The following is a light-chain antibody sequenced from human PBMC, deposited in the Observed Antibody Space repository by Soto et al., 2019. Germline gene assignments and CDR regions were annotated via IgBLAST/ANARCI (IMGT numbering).Light chain of an antibody. CDR2: DTL. CDR3: QQRSDWPPYT. CDR1: QSVSSY. Sequence: EIVLTQSTATLSLSPGERATLSCRASQSVSSYLAWYQQKSGQAPRLLIYDTLNRATGIPARFNGSGSGTDFPLTISSPEPEDFAVYYCQQRSDWPPYTFGQGTKLEIK. J-gene: IGKJ2*01. V-gene: IGKV3-11*01.